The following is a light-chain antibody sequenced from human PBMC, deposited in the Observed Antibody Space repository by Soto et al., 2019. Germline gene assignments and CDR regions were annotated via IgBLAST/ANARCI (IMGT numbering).Light chain of an antibody. CDR1: QSIDTH. Sequence: MTQSPSSLAASVGDRVTITCGASQSIDTHLNWYQQHPGKAPNALIYEASNLQSGVPSRFSGSGSGTKFTLTIASLQPDDFATYYCQQDETFSGTFGPGTKVDIK. V-gene: IGKV1-17*01. CDR3: QQDETFSGT. CDR2: EAS. J-gene: IGKJ1*01.